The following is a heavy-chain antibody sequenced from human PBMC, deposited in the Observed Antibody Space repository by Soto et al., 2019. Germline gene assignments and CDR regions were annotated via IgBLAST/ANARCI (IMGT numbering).Heavy chain of an antibody. V-gene: IGHV1-18*01. CDR3: AREGPAPYYYYGMDV. Sequence: ASVKVSCKASGYTFTSYGINWVRQAPGQGLEWMGWISAYNGNTNYAQKLQGRVTMTTDTSTSTAYMELRSLRSDDTAVYYCAREGPAPYYYYGMDVWGQGSTVTVSS. CDR1: GYTFTSYG. CDR2: ISAYNGNT. J-gene: IGHJ6*02.